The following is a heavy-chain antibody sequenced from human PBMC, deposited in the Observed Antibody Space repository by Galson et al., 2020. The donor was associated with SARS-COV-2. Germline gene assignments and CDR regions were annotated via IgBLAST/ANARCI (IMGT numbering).Heavy chain of an antibody. CDR3: ATERYDNSRGLES. V-gene: IGHV3-30*09. CDR1: GFTFSDNA. Sequence: QLGESLKISCAGSGFTFSDNAMHWVRQAPGKGLEWVTVISDDGKKRYYAESVRGRFAISRDNSENTLYLQMNSLRPDDTGIYYCATERYDNSRGLESWGQGTLVTVSS. CDR2: ISDDGKKR. J-gene: IGHJ5*02. D-gene: IGHD3-3*01.